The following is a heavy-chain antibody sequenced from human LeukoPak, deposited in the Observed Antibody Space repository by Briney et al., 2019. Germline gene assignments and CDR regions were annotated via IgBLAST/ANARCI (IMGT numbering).Heavy chain of an antibody. CDR3: ARDLSPQLVDYYDSSGYLPIDYYYGMDV. Sequence: SVKVSCKASGGTFSSYAISWVRQAPGQGLEWMGGIIPIFGTANYAQKFQGRVTITADESTSTAYMELSSLRSEDTAVYYCARDLSPQLVDYYDSSGYLPIDYYYGMDVWGQGTTVTVSS. CDR1: GGTFSSYA. J-gene: IGHJ6*02. D-gene: IGHD3-22*01. CDR2: IIPIFGTA. V-gene: IGHV1-69*13.